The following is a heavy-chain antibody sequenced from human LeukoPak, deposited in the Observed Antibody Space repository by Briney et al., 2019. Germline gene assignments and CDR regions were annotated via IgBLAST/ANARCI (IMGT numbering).Heavy chain of an antibody. CDR3: ARDLLRGYSYGPFDY. V-gene: IGHV3-23*01. Sequence: GGSLRLSCAASGFTFSVAAMTWVRQAPGKGLEWVSLIGASGESTYYADSVKGRFTISRDNSKNTLYLQMDSLRAEDTALYYCARDLLRGYSYGPFDYWGQGTLVTVSS. D-gene: IGHD5-18*01. CDR2: IGASGEST. CDR1: GFTFSVAA. J-gene: IGHJ4*02.